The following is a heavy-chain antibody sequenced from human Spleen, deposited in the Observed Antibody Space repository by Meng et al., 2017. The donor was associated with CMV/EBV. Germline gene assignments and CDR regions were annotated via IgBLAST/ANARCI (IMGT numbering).Heavy chain of an antibody. CDR3: ARARGEGSGWTPYYYYYGMDV. CDR1: GGTFSTFA. J-gene: IGHJ6*02. Sequence: SVKVSCKASGGTFSTFAINWVRQAPGQGPEWMGRIIPLFGTADYAQKFQDRITITTDESTATAYMDMSSLTSEDTAVYYCARARGEGSGWTPYYYYYGMDVWGQGTTVTVSS. V-gene: IGHV1-69*05. CDR2: IIPLFGTA. D-gene: IGHD6-19*01.